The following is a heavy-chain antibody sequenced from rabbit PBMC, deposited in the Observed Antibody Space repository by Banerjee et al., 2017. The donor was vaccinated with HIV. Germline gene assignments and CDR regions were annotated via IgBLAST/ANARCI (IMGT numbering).Heavy chain of an antibody. CDR1: GFSFSNYY. Sequence: QEQLVESGGGLVQPGGSLTLTRTASGFSFSNYYMCWVRQPPGKGLEWIGYIDPVFGSTYYASWVNGRFTISSHNAQNTVSLQLNSLTAADTATYFCARFGYYSSDWGDFNLWGPGTLV. J-gene: IGHJ4*01. V-gene: IGHV1S47*01. CDR2: IDPVFGST. CDR3: ARFGYYSSDWGDFNL. D-gene: IGHD4-1*01.